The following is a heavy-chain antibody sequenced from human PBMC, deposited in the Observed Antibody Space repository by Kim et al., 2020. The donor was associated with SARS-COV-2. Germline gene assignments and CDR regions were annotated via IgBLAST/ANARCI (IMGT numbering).Heavy chain of an antibody. CDR3: ARHRNYIDV. Sequence: GESLKISCKGSGYIFTNYWISWVRQMPGKGLEWMGRIDPTDSYTNYSPSFQGHVTISVDKSITTAYLQWSSLKASDVAMYYCARHRNYIDVWGQGTMVTVSS. CDR1: GYIFTNYW. CDR2: IDPTDSYT. D-gene: IGHD1-1*01. V-gene: IGHV5-10-1*01. J-gene: IGHJ3*01.